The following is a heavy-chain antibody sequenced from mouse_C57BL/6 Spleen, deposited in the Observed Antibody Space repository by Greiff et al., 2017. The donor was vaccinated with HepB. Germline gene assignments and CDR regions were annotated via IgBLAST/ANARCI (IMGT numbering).Heavy chain of an antibody. CDR3: ARDGLTGTYYFDY. CDR2: IYPRSGNT. Sequence: VQLVESGAELARPGASVKLSCKASGYTFTSYGISWVKQRTGQGLEWIGEIYPRSGNTYYNEKFKGKATLTADKSSSTAYMELRSLTSEDSAVYFCARDGLTGTYYFDYWGQGTTLTVSS. V-gene: IGHV1-81*01. D-gene: IGHD4-1*01. J-gene: IGHJ2*01. CDR1: GYTFTSYG.